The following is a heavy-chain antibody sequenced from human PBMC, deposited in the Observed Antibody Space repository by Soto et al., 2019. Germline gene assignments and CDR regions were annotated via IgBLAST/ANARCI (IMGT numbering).Heavy chain of an antibody. CDR2: VNPKRGGT. CDR3: ARDSGIPGRFWYFHI. D-gene: IGHD3-3*01. CDR1: GYTFSNYF. V-gene: IGHV1-2*02. J-gene: IGHJ2*01. Sequence: ASVKVSCKTYGYTFSNYFLHWVRQAPGQGPEWMGFVNPKRGGTEYAQKFQGRVTMTRDTSINTVYLDLSRLTSDDTAIYYCARDSGIPGRFWYFHIWGRGTLVTVSS.